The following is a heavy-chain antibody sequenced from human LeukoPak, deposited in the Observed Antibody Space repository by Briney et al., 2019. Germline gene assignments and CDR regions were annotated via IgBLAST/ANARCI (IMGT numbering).Heavy chain of an antibody. CDR3: AKGSSGWANDY. CDR2: ISSTGNYI. Sequence: GGPLRLSCAASGFTFSSYSMNWVRQAPGKGLEWVSYISSTGNYIYQADSVKGRFTISRDNAKKSLYLQMTSLRAEDTAVYYCAKGSSGWANDYWGQGTLVTVSS. V-gene: IGHV3-21*01. CDR1: GFTFSSYS. J-gene: IGHJ4*02. D-gene: IGHD6-19*01.